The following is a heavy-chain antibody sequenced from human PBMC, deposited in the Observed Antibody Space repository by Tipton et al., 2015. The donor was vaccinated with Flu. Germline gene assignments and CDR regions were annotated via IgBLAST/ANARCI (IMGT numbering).Heavy chain of an antibody. Sequence: LSLTCSVSGYSIRSAYYWGWVRRPPGKGLEWIGTIYHSGTTYYNPSLKSRLTISVDTSKNQFSLRLSSVTAADTAVYYCARRTFSNYVSEPKNWFDLWGQGTLVTVSS. J-gene: IGHJ5*02. CDR3: ARRTFSNYVSEPKNWFDL. V-gene: IGHV4-38-2*01. CDR1: GYSIRSAYY. CDR2: IYHSGTT. D-gene: IGHD4-11*01.